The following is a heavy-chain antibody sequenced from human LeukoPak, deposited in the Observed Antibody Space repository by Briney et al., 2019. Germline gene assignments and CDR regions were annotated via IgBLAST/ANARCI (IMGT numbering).Heavy chain of an antibody. Sequence: GGSLRLSCAASGFTSSSYAMRWVRQGPGKGLEWVLAISGSGGTKYYTDCVKGQFTISRDNSKSTLYLQMNSLRAEDTAVYYCAKGTDNSGWYWGQGTLVTVSS. CDR1: GFTSSSYA. V-gene: IGHV3-23*01. J-gene: IGHJ4*02. CDR3: AKGTDNSGWY. CDR2: ISGSGGTK. D-gene: IGHD5-12*01.